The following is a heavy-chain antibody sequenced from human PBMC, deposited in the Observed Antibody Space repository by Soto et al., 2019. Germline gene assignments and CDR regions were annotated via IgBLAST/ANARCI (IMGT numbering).Heavy chain of an antibody. CDR2: ISSNGGST. CDR3: ARGAYDFWSGYSNGAFDI. V-gene: IGHV3-64*01. D-gene: IGHD3-3*01. J-gene: IGHJ3*02. CDR1: GFTFSSFA. Sequence: GGSLRLSCAASGFTFSSFAMHWVRQAPGKGLEYVSAISSNGGSTYYANSVKGRFTISRDNSKNTLYLQMGSLRAEDMVVYHCARGAYDFWSGYSNGAFDIWGQGTMVTVSS.